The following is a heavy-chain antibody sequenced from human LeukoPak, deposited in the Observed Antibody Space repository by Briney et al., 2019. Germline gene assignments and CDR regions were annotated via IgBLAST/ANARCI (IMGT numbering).Heavy chain of an antibody. D-gene: IGHD6-13*01. CDR2: INHSGST. CDR3: ARVEAAAVGI. V-gene: IGHV4-34*01. J-gene: IGHJ3*02. CDR1: GGSFSGYY. Sequence: PSETLSLTCAVYGGSFSGYYWSWIRQPPGKGLEWIGEINHSGSTNYNPSLKSRVTISVDTSKNQFSLKLSSVTAADTAVYYCARVEAAAVGIWGQGTMVTVSS.